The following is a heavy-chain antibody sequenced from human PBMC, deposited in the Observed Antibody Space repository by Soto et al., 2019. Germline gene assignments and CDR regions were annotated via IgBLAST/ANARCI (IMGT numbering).Heavy chain of an antibody. CDR1: GYSFMKYG. J-gene: IGHJ4*02. V-gene: IGHV1-18*01. D-gene: IGHD2-2*01. Sequence: GASVKVSCKGFGYSFMKYGINWVRQAPGQGLEWGGWISPYSGYTHSAQKFHGSLTLTTDAAASTAYMELRILRSADTALYYCAREASVLIPAAQPSRFDSWGQGTLVTVSS. CDR3: AREASVLIPAAQPSRFDS. CDR2: ISPYSGYT.